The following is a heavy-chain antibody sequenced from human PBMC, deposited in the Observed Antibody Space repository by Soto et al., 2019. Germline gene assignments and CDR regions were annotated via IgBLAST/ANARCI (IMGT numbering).Heavy chain of an antibody. D-gene: IGHD3-3*01. CDR3: ARGYTSGYPSNWFDP. CDR1: GFTFSSYG. V-gene: IGHV3-30*03. J-gene: IGHJ5*02. CDR2: ISYDGSKK. Sequence: QVQLVESGGGVVQPGRSLRLSCAASGFTFSSYGMHWVRQAPGKGLEWVAVISYDGSKKYYADSVKDRFTISRDNSKNTLYLQMDSLRDEDTAVYYCARGYTSGYPSNWFDPWGQGTLVTVSS.